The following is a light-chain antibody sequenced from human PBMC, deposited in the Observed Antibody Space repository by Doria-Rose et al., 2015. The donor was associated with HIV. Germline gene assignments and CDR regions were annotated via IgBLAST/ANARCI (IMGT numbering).Light chain of an antibody. J-gene: IGKJ1*01. V-gene: IGKV3-20*01. CDR1: QSFSSTY. CDR3: HQYGTSWT. CDR2: DGS. Sequence: EIVMMQSPGTLSLSPGERATLSCRASQSFSSTYLAWYQQKPGQAPSLLIYDGSTRATGTPDRFSASGSGTDFTLTINRLEPEDFALYYCHQYGTSWTFGQGTKVEI.